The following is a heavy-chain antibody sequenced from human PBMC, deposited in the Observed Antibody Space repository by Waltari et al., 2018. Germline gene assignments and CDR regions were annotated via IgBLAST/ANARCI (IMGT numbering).Heavy chain of an antibody. CDR3: ARDRGRGLYLDT. V-gene: IGHV4-4*02. Sequence: QLQLQESGPGLVKPSGTLSRICAVSGDSMTSGNLGNWVRQSPGTGLEWIGQVHDSGKTNYNPSFAGRVTVSLDTSTYHVALKMTSATAADTALYYCARDRGRGLYLDTWGQGILVTVSP. D-gene: IGHD2-15*01. CDR2: VHDSGKT. J-gene: IGHJ4*02. CDR1: GDSMTSGNL.